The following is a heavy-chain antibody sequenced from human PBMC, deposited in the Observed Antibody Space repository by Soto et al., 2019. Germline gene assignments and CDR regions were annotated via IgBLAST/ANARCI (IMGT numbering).Heavy chain of an antibody. CDR1: GFSLSNARMG. CDR3: ARIPGYSSSWSQEPYYYYYGMDV. D-gene: IGHD6-13*01. Sequence: SGPTLVNPTETLTLTCTVSGFSLSNARMGVSWIRQPPGKALEWLAHIFSNDEKSYSTSLKSRLTISKDTSKSQVVLTMTNMDPVDTATYYCARIPGYSSSWSQEPYYYYYGMDVWGQGTTVTVSS. V-gene: IGHV2-26*01. J-gene: IGHJ6*02. CDR2: IFSNDEK.